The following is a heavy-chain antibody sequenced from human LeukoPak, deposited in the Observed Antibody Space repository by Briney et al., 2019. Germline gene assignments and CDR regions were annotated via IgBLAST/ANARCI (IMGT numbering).Heavy chain of an antibody. CDR2: TTSTGTVT. Sequence: GGSLRLSCAASGLTFSNYAMLWVRQAPGKGLEWISSTTSTGTVTFYADSVRGRFTISRDNPKDTLYLQMNSLRAEDTAVYYCAKERCSHGCEGYDSWGQGTLVVVSS. CDR1: GLTFSNYA. J-gene: IGHJ4*02. D-gene: IGHD5-18*01. V-gene: IGHV3-23*01. CDR3: AKERCSHGCEGYDS.